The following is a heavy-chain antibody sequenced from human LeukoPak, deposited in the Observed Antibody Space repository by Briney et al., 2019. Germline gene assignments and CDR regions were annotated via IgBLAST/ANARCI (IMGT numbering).Heavy chain of an antibody. CDR3: ARSDRYSYDDFDY. D-gene: IGHD5-18*01. CDR1: GYTFTGYY. Sequence: ASVKVSCKASGYTFTGYYMHWVRQAPGQGLEWMGWINPNSGGTNYAQKFQGRVTMTRDTSISTAYMELSRLRSDDTAVYHCARSDRYSYDDFDYWGQGTLVTVSS. CDR2: INPNSGGT. V-gene: IGHV1-2*02. J-gene: IGHJ4*02.